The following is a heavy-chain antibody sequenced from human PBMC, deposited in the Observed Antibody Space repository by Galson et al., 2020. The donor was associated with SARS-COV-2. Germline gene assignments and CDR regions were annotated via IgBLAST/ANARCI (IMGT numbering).Heavy chain of an antibody. J-gene: IGHJ5*01. V-gene: IGHV3-30*18. CDR2: MSHDGSNK. D-gene: IGHD3-10*01. CDR3: AKDYYPTTTSDWFDS. Sequence: GGSLRLSCVASGFSFSNYAMHWVRQAPGKGPEWVAGMSHDGSNKYYADSVKGRLTTSRDNSKNTLYLQMNSLRPEDAAVYYCAKDYYPTTTSDWFDSWGQGTLVTVSS. CDR1: GFSFSNYA.